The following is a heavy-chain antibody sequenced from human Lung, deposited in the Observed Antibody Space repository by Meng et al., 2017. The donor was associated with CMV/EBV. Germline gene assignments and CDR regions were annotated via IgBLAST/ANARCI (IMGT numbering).Heavy chain of an antibody. CDR1: GYTFTSYS. D-gene: IGHD2/OR15-2a*01. CDR2: INAYNINT. J-gene: IGHJ5*02. CDR3: ARARFYDTTANWFDP. Sequence: YGYTFTSYSNTWVRQAPGQGLQWVGWINAYNINTNYAQKLQGRVTMTTDTSTSTAYMELRSLRSDDTAIYYCARARFYDTTANWFDPWGQGTLVTVSS. V-gene: IGHV1-18*01.